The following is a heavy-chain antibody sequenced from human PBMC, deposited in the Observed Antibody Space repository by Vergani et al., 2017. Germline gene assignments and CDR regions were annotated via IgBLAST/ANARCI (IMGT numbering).Heavy chain of an antibody. J-gene: IGHJ4*02. CDR2: ISYDGSNK. CDR3: AKTMFGVVTIPYFDY. Sequence: QVQLVESGGGVVQPGRSLRLSCAASGFTFSSYGMHWVRQAPGKGLEWVAVISYDGSNKYYADSVKGRFTISRDNSKNTLYLQMNSLRAEDTAVYYCAKTMFGVVTIPYFDYWGQGTLVTVSS. CDR1: GFTFSSYG. D-gene: IGHD3-3*01. V-gene: IGHV3-30*18.